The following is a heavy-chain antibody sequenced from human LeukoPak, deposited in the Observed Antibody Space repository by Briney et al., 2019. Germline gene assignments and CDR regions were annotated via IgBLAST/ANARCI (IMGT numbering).Heavy chain of an antibody. Sequence: PGGSLRLSCAASGFTFSSYGMHWVRQAPGKGLEWVAFIRYDGSNKYYADSVKGRFTISRDNSKNTLYLQMNSLRAEDTAVYYCAKGDDYSTPLDYWGQGTLVTVSS. D-gene: IGHD4-11*01. J-gene: IGHJ4*02. V-gene: IGHV3-30*02. CDR2: IRYDGSNK. CDR3: AKGDDYSTPLDY. CDR1: GFTFSSYG.